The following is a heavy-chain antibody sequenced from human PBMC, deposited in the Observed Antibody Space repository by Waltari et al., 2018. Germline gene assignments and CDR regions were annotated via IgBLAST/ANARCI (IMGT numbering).Heavy chain of an antibody. J-gene: IGHJ5*02. CDR3: ARHWKRNGYRFDP. CDR1: GGSISSSRYY. CDR2: IYYSGSI. D-gene: IGHD5-12*01. Sequence: QLQLQASGPGLVKPSGTLSLTCSVSGGSISSSRYYWGVSCGSPGKGLEWIGRIYYSGSIYYNPTLQRRVTISGDTSKNQFSLNLSSVTAADTAVYYCARHWKRNGYRFDPWGQGTRVTVSS. V-gene: IGHV4-39*01.